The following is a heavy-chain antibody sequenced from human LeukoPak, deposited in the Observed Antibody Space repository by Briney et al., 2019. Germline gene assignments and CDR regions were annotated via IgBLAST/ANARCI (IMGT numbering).Heavy chain of an antibody. J-gene: IGHJ4*02. CDR3: SRHAWVERTGFDY. CDR2: IYYSGTT. D-gene: IGHD2-8*02. CDR1: GGSITSRSFY. V-gene: IGHV4-39*01. Sequence: SETLSLTCIVSGGSITSRSFYCGWIRQPPGKGLEWIGSIYYSGTTHYNPSLKSRATLSVDTSKNQFSLNLSSVTAPDTAVYYCSRHAWVERTGFDYWGRGTLVTVSS.